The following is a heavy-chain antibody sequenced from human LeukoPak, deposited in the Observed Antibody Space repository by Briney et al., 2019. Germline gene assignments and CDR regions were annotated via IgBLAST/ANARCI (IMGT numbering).Heavy chain of an antibody. CDR1: GFTFNSYG. Sequence: GRSLRLSCAASGFTFNSYGMTWVRQAPGKGLEWVSSISGSGGSTYYADSVKGRFTVSRDNSENTVYLQMNSLRAEDTAVYYCAKGMSWFDPWGQGTLVTVSS. J-gene: IGHJ5*02. CDR2: ISGSGGST. V-gene: IGHV3-23*01. CDR3: AKGMSWFDP.